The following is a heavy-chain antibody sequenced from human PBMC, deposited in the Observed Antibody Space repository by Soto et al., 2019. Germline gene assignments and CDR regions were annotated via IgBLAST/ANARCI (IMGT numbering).Heavy chain of an antibody. J-gene: IGHJ6*02. V-gene: IGHV4-31*03. CDR2: IYYTGST. CDR1: GGSISSGGYY. D-gene: IGHD6-19*01. CDR3: ASSPVTGIYYAMDV. Sequence: PSETLSLTCTVSGGSISSGGYYWSWIRQHPGKGLEWIGNIYYTGSTHYDPSLKSRITISLDTSKNQISLKLSSVTAEDTAVYYCASSPVTGIYYAMDVWGQGTTVTVSS.